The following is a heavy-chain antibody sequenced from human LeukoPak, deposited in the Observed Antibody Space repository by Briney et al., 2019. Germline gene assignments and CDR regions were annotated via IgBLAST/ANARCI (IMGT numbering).Heavy chain of an antibody. D-gene: IGHD2-2*03. CDR1: GGSFSGYY. CDR2: INHSGST. J-gene: IGHJ5*02. Sequence: PSETLSLTCAVYGGSFSGYYWSWIRQPPGKGLEWIGEINHSGSTNYNPSLKSRVTISVDTSKNQFSLKLSSVTAADTAVYYCARDHGYCSSTSCYLWWFDPWGQGTLVTVSS. V-gene: IGHV4-34*01. CDR3: ARDHGYCSSTSCYLWWFDP.